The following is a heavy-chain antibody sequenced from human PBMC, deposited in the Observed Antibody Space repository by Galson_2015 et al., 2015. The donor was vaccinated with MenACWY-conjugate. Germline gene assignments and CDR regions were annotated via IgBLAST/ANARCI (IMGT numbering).Heavy chain of an antibody. Sequence: SVKVSCKAYGYTFTNYAIHWVRQAPGQRLEWMAWINGGNGDTKCSQKFQGRVTITRDTSASTTYMDLSSLTSGDTAVYYCARRGGNDYSAFDIWGQGTMVTVSS. D-gene: IGHD4-11*01. CDR2: INGGNGDT. J-gene: IGHJ3*02. CDR1: GYTFTNYA. V-gene: IGHV1-3*01. CDR3: ARRGGNDYSAFDI.